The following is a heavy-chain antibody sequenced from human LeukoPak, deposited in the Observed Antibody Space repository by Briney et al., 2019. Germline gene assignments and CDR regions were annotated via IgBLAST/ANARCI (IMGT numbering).Heavy chain of an antibody. CDR3: ARLSDSSSSLDY. CDR1: GGPFSDYY. V-gene: IGHV4-34*09. D-gene: IGHD6-6*01. J-gene: IGHJ4*02. Sequence: SETLSLTCAVYGGPFSDYYWSWIRQPPGKGLEWIGYIYYSGSTYYNPSLKSRVTISVGTSKNQFSLKLSSVTAADTAVYFCARLSDSSSSLDYWGQGTLVTVSS. CDR2: IYYSGST.